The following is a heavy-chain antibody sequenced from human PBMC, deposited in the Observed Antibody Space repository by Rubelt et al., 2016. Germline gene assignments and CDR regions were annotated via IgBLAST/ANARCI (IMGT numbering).Heavy chain of an antibody. CDR1: GFTFSSYA. J-gene: IGHJ6*02. Sequence: VLPGGSLRLSCAASGFTFSSYAMSWVRQAPGKGPEWVSAISGTGGSTYYADSVKGRFTITRDNSKNTLYLQMNSLRAEDTAVYYCAKGRRITMLTLMDVWGQGTTVTVSS. CDR3: AKGRRITMLTLMDV. CDR2: ISGTGGST. D-gene: IGHD3-3*01. V-gene: IGHV3-23*01.